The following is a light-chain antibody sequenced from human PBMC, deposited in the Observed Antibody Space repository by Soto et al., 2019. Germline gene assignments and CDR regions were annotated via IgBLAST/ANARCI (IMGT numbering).Light chain of an antibody. Sequence: AIRMTQSPSSFSASTGDRVTITCRASQGISSYLAWYQQKPGKAPKLLIYAASTLQSGVTSMFSGSGSGTEFTRTISCLQSEDFATYYGQQYYSYPFTFGPGTKVDIK. CDR3: QQYYSYPFT. CDR1: QGISSY. CDR2: AAS. J-gene: IGKJ3*01. V-gene: IGKV1-8*01.